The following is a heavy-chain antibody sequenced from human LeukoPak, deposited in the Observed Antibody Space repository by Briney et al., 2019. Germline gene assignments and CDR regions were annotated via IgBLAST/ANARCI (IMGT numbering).Heavy chain of an antibody. Sequence: PGGSLRLSCTASGFTFGDYAMSWVRQAPGKGLEWVGFIRSKAYGGTTEYAASVKGGFTISRDDSKSIAYLQMNSLRAEDTAVYYCARGETSWTLPNDYWGQGTLVTVS. J-gene: IGHJ4*02. CDR1: GFTFGDYA. CDR2: IRSKAYGGTT. V-gene: IGHV3-49*04. CDR3: ARGETSWTLPNDY. D-gene: IGHD2-2*01.